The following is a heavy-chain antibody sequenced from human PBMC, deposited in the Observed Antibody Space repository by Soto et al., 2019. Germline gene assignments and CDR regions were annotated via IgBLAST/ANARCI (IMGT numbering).Heavy chain of an antibody. J-gene: IGHJ4*02. CDR3: AREPATAKPEGVDF. V-gene: IGHV1-2*02. Sequence: VASVKVSCKASGYIFTSYGISWVRQAPGQGLEWMGWINPNSGGTKYAPKFQGGVTMTRDTSITTAYMELSRLRSGDTAVYYRAREPATAKPEGVDFWGQGTLVTVSS. D-gene: IGHD1-1*01. CDR1: GYIFTSYG. CDR2: INPNSGGT.